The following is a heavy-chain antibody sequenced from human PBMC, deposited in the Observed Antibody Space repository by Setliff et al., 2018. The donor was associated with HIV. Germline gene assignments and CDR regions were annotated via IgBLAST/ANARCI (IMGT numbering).Heavy chain of an antibody. CDR3: ARDRAGYYERYWHFDL. CDR1: GFTFSDYY. CDR2: ISSSGTTI. V-gene: IGHV3-11*04. J-gene: IGHJ2*01. Sequence: GGSLRLSCAASGFTFSDYYMSWIRQAPGKGLEWVSYISSSGTTIYYADSVKGRFSISRDNAKNSLYLQMNSLRAEVTAVYYCARDRAGYYERYWHFDLWGRGTLVTVSS. D-gene: IGHD3-22*01.